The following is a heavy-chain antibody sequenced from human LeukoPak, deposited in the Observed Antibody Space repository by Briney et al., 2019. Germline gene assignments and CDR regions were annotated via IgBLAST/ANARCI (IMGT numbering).Heavy chain of an antibody. V-gene: IGHV3-23*01. Sequence: GGSLRLSCAASGFTFSNYAMRWVRQAPGKGLEWVSGISGSGDSTYYADSVKGRFTISRDNSKNTLYLQMNSLRAEDTAVYYCARRSGIAVAGAFDYWGQGTLVSVSS. D-gene: IGHD6-19*01. J-gene: IGHJ4*02. CDR1: GFTFSNYA. CDR2: ISGSGDST. CDR3: ARRSGIAVAGAFDY.